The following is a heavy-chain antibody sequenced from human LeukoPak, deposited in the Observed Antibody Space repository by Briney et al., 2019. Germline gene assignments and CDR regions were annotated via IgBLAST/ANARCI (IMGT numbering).Heavy chain of an antibody. CDR2: IYYSGST. J-gene: IGHJ5*02. Sequence: SETLSLTCTVSDGSISSSNYYWVWIRQPPGKGLEWIGSIYYSGSTNYNPSLKSRVTLSVETSKNQFSLKLSSVTAADTAVYYCARHAALDTKRGWNNHNWFDPWGQGTLVTVSS. CDR3: ARHAALDTKRGWNNHNWFDP. CDR1: DGSISSSNYY. D-gene: IGHD5-18*01. V-gene: IGHV4-39*01.